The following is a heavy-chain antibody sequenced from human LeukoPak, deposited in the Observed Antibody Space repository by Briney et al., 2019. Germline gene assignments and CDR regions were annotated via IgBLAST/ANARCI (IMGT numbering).Heavy chain of an antibody. J-gene: IGHJ3*02. V-gene: IGHV4-30-4*08. Sequence: SETLSLTCTVSGGSISSDNYYWSWIRQPPGKGLEWIGYFYYSGSTYYNPSLKSRVTISVDTSKNQFSLKLSSVTAADTAVYYCARGTADAFDIWGQGTMVTVSS. CDR2: FYYSGST. CDR3: ARGTADAFDI. CDR1: GGSISSDNYY.